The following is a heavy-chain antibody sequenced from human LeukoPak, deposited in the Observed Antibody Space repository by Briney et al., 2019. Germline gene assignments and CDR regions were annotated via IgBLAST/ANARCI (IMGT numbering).Heavy chain of an antibody. CDR3: AKGRVGYYDSSGPDY. D-gene: IGHD3-22*01. J-gene: IGHJ4*02. V-gene: IGHV3-23*01. CDR2: ISGSGGST. Sequence: GGSLRLSCAASGFTFSSYAMSWVRQAPGKGLEWISAISGSGGSTYYADSVKGRFTISRDNSKNTLYLQMNSLRAEDTAVYYCAKGRVGYYDSSGPDYWGQGTLVTVSS. CDR1: GFTFSSYA.